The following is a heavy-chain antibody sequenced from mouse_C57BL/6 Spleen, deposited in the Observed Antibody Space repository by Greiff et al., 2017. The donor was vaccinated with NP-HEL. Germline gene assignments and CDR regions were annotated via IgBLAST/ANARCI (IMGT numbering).Heavy chain of an antibody. CDR3: ARWDGYYGGFAY. J-gene: IGHJ3*01. Sequence: EVKLMESGGGLVKPGGSLKLSCAASGFTFSDYGMHWVRQAPEKGLEWVAYISSGSSTIYYADTVKGRFTISRDNAKNTLFLQMTSLRSEDTAMYYCARWDGYYGGFAYWGQGTLVTVSA. V-gene: IGHV5-17*01. CDR2: ISSGSSTI. D-gene: IGHD2-3*01. CDR1: GFTFSDYG.